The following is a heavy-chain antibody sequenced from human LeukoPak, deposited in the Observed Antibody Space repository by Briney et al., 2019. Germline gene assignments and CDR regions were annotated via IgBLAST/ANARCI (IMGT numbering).Heavy chain of an antibody. Sequence: SEPLSLTCAVSGYFISSGYYWDWIRQPPGKGLEWIGGIYHSGSTYYNPSLKSRVTISVDTSKNQFSLKLSSVTAADTAVYYCARDRYSGWLRIDYWGQGTLVTVSS. CDR1: GYFISSGYY. D-gene: IGHD5-12*01. J-gene: IGHJ4*02. CDR3: ARDRYSGWLRIDY. CDR2: IYHSGST. V-gene: IGHV4-38-2*02.